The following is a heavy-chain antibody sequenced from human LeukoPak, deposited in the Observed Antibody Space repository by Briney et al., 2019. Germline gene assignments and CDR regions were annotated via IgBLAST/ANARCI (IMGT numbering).Heavy chain of an antibody. Sequence: ASVKVSCKASGYTFTSYDINWVRQATGQGLEWMGWMNPNSGNTGYAQKFQGRVTMTRNTSISTAYMELSSLRSEDTAVYYCARDLIGGSSTSCCMGYWGQGTLVTVSS. V-gene: IGHV1-8*01. CDR1: GYTFTSYD. J-gene: IGHJ4*02. D-gene: IGHD2-2*01. CDR2: MNPNSGNT. CDR3: ARDLIGGSSTSCCMGY.